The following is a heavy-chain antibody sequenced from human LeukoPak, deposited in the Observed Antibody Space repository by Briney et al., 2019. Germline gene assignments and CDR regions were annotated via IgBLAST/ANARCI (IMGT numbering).Heavy chain of an antibody. CDR2: INSDGSSST. CDR1: GFTFSSYW. V-gene: IGHV3-74*01. J-gene: IGHJ4*02. Sequence: GGSLRLSCAASGFTFSSYWMHWVRQVPGKGLVWVSRINSDGSSSTSYADSVKGRFTISRDNAKNTLYLQMNSLRAEDTAVYYCARDYQSGYLDYWGQGTLVTVSS. D-gene: IGHD5-12*01. CDR3: ARDYQSGYLDY.